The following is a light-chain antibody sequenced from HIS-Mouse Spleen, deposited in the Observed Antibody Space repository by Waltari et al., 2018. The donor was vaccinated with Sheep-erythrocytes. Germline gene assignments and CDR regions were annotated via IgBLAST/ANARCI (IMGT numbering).Light chain of an antibody. CDR1: KFGDKY. V-gene: IGLV3-1*01. CDR3: QAWDSSIVV. CDR2: QDT. Sequence: SSELTQPPSVSVSPGQTASLTCSGDKFGDKYACWYQQKPGQSPVLVIYQDTKRPPGTPERFSGSNSGNTATLTISGTQAMDEADYYCQAWDSSIVVFGGGTKLTVL. J-gene: IGLJ2*01.